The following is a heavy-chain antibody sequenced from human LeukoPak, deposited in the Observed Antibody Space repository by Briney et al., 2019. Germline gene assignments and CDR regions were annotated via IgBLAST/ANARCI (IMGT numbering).Heavy chain of an antibody. CDR3: AKPLSWYGFDY. Sequence: GGSLRLSCAASGFTFSSYEMNWVRQAPGKGLEWVAFIRYDGSNKDYADSVKGRFTISRDNSKNTLYLQMNSLRAEDTAVYYCAKPLSWYGFDYWGQGTLVTVSS. CDR2: IRYDGSNK. D-gene: IGHD6-13*01. V-gene: IGHV3-30*02. J-gene: IGHJ4*02. CDR1: GFTFSSYE.